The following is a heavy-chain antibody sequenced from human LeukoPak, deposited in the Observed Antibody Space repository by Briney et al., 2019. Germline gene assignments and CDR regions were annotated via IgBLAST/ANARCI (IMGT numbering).Heavy chain of an antibody. Sequence: GGSLRLSCAASGFTFSSYAMNWVRQAPGKGLKWVSGFRGSGVATFYADSVKGRFTISRDNSKNTLYLQMSTLRAEDTAVYYCVKTQTHFGDYRRDYWGQGTLVTVSS. CDR2: FRGSGVAT. J-gene: IGHJ4*02. D-gene: IGHD4-17*01. CDR1: GFTFSSYA. CDR3: VKTQTHFGDYRRDY. V-gene: IGHV3-23*01.